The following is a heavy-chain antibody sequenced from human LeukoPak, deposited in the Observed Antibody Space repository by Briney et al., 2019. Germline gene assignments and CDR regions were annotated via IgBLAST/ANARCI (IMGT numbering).Heavy chain of an antibody. CDR3: AIQGVGAPGSFDI. V-gene: IGHV1-69*05. CDR1: GGTFSSYV. Sequence: VASVKVSCKASGGTFSSYVFSWVRQAPGQGLEWLGGIIPISGTPNYAQKLQGRVTITTDESTSTAYMDLSGLRSGDTAMYYCAIQGVGAPGSFDIWGQGTMVTVSS. CDR2: IIPISGTP. D-gene: IGHD1-26*01. J-gene: IGHJ3*02.